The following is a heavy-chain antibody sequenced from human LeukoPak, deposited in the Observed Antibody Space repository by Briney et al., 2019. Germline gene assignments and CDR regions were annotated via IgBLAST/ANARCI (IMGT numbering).Heavy chain of an antibody. Sequence: GGSLRLSCAASGFTFSSYAMHWVRQAPGKGLEWVAVTSSDGNIKYYADSVRGRFTISRDNSKNTLYLQMNSLRGEDTGVYYCARDPVPATARHFDYWGQGTLVTVSS. J-gene: IGHJ4*02. CDR1: GFTFSSYA. CDR2: TSSDGNIK. D-gene: IGHD1-1*01. CDR3: ARDPVPATARHFDY. V-gene: IGHV3-30-3*01.